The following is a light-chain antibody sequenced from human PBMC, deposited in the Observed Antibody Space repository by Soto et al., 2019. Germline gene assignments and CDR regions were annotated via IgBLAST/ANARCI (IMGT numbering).Light chain of an antibody. V-gene: IGKV3-15*01. Sequence: EVVMTQSPATLSVSPGERVTFSCRASQSVTTNLAWYQHKPGQSPRLLISDASTGASGIPPRFSGSGSGTEFTLTIDRLQSADFATYYCQQYNSYGLYSFGQGTKLEIK. J-gene: IGKJ2*01. CDR2: DAS. CDR1: QSVTTN. CDR3: QQYNSYGLYS.